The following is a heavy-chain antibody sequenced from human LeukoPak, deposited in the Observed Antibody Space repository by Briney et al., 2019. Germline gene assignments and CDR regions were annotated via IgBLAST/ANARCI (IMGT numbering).Heavy chain of an antibody. CDR2: ISPNGVIT. V-gene: IGHV3-23*01. Sequence: PGGSLRLSCAASGFTFSSHGMNWVRQAPGKGLEWVSGISPNGVITYYADSVKGRFTISRDNSKGTVYLQMNSLRPEDTAVYYCARLEWELPHNWFDPWGQGTLVTVSS. CDR1: GFTFSSHG. J-gene: IGHJ5*02. D-gene: IGHD1-26*01. CDR3: ARLEWELPHNWFDP.